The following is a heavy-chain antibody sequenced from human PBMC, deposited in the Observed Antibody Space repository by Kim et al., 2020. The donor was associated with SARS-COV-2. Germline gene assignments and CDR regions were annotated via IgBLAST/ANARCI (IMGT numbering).Heavy chain of an antibody. CDR3: ARDYVPTGEDLFDP. J-gene: IGHJ5*02. V-gene: IGHV1-18*04. CDR1: GYTFTNYG. Sequence: ASVKVSCKASGYTFTNYGVSWVRQAPAQGLEWMGWIGTYDGDRNYAQKFQGRLTMTTDTSTTTAYMELRNLRYDDTAVYYCARDYVPTGEDLFDPWGQGTLVIVSS. CDR2: IGTYDGDR. D-gene: IGHD7-27*01.